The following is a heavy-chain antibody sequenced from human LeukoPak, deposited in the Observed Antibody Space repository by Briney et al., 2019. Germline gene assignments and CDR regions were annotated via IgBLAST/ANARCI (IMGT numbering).Heavy chain of an antibody. CDR2: IYNSGSN. V-gene: IGHV4-59*08. Sequence: SETLSLTCTVSGGSISSDYWQWIRQPPGKGLEWIGYIYNSGSNNYNPTLKSRVTISIDTSKNQFSLKLTSVTAADTAVYYCATRGYWGQGTLVTVSS. CDR3: ATRGY. J-gene: IGHJ4*02. CDR1: GGSISSDY. D-gene: IGHD3-10*01.